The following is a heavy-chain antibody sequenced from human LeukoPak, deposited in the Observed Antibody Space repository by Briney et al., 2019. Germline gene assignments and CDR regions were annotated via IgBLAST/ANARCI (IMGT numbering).Heavy chain of an antibody. D-gene: IGHD2-21*02. V-gene: IGHV3-23*01. Sequence: GGSLRLYCAASGFTFSSYAMSWVRQAPGKGLEWVSAISGSGGSTYYADSVKGRFTISRDNSKHTLYLQMNSLRAEDTAVYYCAKGPRFAYCGGDGYSPFDYWGQGTLVTVSS. J-gene: IGHJ4*02. CDR3: AKGPRFAYCGGDGYSPFDY. CDR2: ISGSGGST. CDR1: GFTFSSYA.